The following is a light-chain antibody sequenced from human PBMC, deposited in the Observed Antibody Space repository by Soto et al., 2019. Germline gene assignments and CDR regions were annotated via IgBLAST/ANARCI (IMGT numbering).Light chain of an antibody. J-gene: IGKJ4*01. CDR2: GAS. CDR1: QSVSSSY. CDR3: QQYGSSPPLT. V-gene: IGKV3-20*01. Sequence: EIVFTQSPGTLSFSPGERATLSCRASQSVSSSYLAWHQQKPGQAPRLLIYGASSRATGIPDRFSGSGSGTDFTPTISRLEAEDFAVYYCQQYGSSPPLTFGGGTKVDIK.